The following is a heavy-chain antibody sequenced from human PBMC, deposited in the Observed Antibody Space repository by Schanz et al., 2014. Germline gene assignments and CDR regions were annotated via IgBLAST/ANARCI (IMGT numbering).Heavy chain of an antibody. V-gene: IGHV1-18*04. J-gene: IGHJ4*02. CDR1: GYRFTSNG. Sequence: QVQLVQSGAEVKKPGASVKVSCKASGYRFTSNGISWVRQAPGQGLEWMGWINSYNGNTNYAQKVQGRVTMTKDTSTSTAYMELRSLRSDDTAVYYCARGRGFDWLFALDYWGQGTLVTVSS. CDR2: INSYNGNT. CDR3: ARGRGFDWLFALDY. D-gene: IGHD3-9*01.